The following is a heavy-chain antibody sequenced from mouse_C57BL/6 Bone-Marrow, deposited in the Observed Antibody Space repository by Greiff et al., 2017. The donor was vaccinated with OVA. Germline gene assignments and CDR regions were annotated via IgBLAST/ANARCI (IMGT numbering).Heavy chain of an antibody. V-gene: IGHV14-4*01. D-gene: IGHD2-4*01. CDR1: GFNIKDDY. CDR2: IDPENGDT. Sequence: EVKLQESGAELVRPGASVKLSCTASGFNIKDDYMHWVKQRPEQGLEWIGWIDPENGDTEYASKFQGKATITADTSSNTAYLHLSSLTSEDTAVYYCTTYDYHYFDYWGQGTTLTVSS. J-gene: IGHJ2*01. CDR3: TTYDYHYFDY.